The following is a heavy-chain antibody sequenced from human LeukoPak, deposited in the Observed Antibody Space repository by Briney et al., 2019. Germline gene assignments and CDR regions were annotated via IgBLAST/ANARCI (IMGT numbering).Heavy chain of an antibody. V-gene: IGHV3-7*01. D-gene: IGHD1-26*01. CDR3: ARVRRGSYYPHDAFDI. CDR1: GFTFSSYW. CDR2: IKQDGSEK. Sequence: GGSLRLSCAASGFTFSSYWMSWVRQAPGKGLEWVANIKQDGSEKYYVDSVKGRFTISGDNAKNSLYLQMNSLRAEDTAVYYCARVRRGSYYPHDAFDIWGQGTMVTVSS. J-gene: IGHJ3*02.